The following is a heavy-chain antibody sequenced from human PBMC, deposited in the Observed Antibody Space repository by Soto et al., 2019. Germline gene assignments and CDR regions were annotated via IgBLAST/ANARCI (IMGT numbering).Heavy chain of an antibody. J-gene: IGHJ4*02. Sequence: HPGGSLRLSCAASGFTVSSNYMSWVRQAPGKGLEWVSVIYSGGSTYYADSVKGRFTISRDNSKNTLYLQMNSLRAEDTAVYYCASKYYYDSSGYYIWGQGTLVTVSS. V-gene: IGHV3-53*01. CDR1: GFTVSSNY. CDR2: IYSGGST. CDR3: ASKYYYDSSGYYI. D-gene: IGHD3-22*01.